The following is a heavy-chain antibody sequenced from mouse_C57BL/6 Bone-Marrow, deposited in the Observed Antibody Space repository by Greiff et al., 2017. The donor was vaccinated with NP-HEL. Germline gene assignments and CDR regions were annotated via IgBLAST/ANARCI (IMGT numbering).Heavy chain of an antibody. CDR2: ISSGGSYT. D-gene: IGHD2-10*02. V-gene: IGHV5-6*01. J-gene: IGHJ3*01. Sequence: EVQGVESGGDLVKPGGSLKLSCAASGFTFSSYGMSWVRQTPDKRLEWVATISSGGSYTYYPDSVKGRFTISRDNAKNPLYLQMSSLKSEDTAMYYCARPPYGNYGRFAYWGQGTLVTVSA. CDR3: ARPPYGNYGRFAY. CDR1: GFTFSSYG.